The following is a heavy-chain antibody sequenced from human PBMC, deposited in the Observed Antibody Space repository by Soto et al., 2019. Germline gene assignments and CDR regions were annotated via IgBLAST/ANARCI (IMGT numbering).Heavy chain of an antibody. CDR3: ARVASVTTATYYYYMDV. J-gene: IGHJ6*03. CDR2: ISAYNGNT. CDR1: GYTFTSYG. V-gene: IGHV1-18*01. Sequence: GASVKVSCKASGYTFTSYGISWVRQAPGQGLERMGWISAYNGNTNYAQKLQGRVTMTTDTSTSTAYMELRSLRSDDTAVYYCARVASVTTATYYYYMDVWGKGTTVTVSS. D-gene: IGHD4-17*01.